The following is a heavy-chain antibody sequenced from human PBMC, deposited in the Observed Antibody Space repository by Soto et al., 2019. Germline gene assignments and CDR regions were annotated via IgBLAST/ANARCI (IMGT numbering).Heavy chain of an antibody. Sequence: ASVKVSCKASGYTFTSYYMHWVRQAPGQGLEWTGIINPSGGSTSYAQKFQGRVTMTRDTSTSTVYMELSSLRSEDTAVYYCASEYYGSGNHYYYYGMDVWGQGTTVTVSS. CDR2: INPSGGST. V-gene: IGHV1-46*01. J-gene: IGHJ6*02. CDR3: ASEYYGSGNHYYYYGMDV. D-gene: IGHD3-10*01. CDR1: GYTFTSYY.